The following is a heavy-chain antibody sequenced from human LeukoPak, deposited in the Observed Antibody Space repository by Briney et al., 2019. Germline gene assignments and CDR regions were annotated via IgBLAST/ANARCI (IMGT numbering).Heavy chain of an antibody. Sequence: ASVKVSCEASGYSFTSYGISWVRQAPGQGLEWMGRISAYNGNTNYAQKLQGRVTMTTDTSTSTAYMELRSLRSDDTAVYYCARGDSGYSYGSRGDAFDIWGQGTMVTVSS. V-gene: IGHV1-18*01. CDR3: ARGDSGYSYGSRGDAFDI. D-gene: IGHD5-18*01. CDR1: GYSFTSYG. J-gene: IGHJ3*02. CDR2: ISAYNGNT.